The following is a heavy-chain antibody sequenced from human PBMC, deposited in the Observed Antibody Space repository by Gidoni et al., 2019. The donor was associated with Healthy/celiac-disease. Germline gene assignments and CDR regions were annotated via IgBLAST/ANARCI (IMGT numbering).Heavy chain of an antibody. CDR2: ISGSGGST. CDR3: AKDPVMAGLRGGYFDY. CDR1: GFTFSSYA. Sequence: EVQLLESGGGLVQPGGSLRLSCAASGFTFSSYAMSWVRQAPGKGLEWVSAISGSGGSTYYADSVKGRFTISRDNSKNTLYLQMNSLRAEDTAVYYCAKDPVMAGLRGGYFDYWGQGTLVTVSS. V-gene: IGHV3-23*01. J-gene: IGHJ4*02. D-gene: IGHD6-19*01.